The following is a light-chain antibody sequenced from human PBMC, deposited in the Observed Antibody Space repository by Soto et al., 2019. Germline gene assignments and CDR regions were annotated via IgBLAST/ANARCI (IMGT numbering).Light chain of an antibody. V-gene: IGKV2-30*01. Sequence: DIVMTQSPLSLPVTRGQPASISCRSSQSPVTTDGHTYLNWVQQSPGQSPRRLIYKISSRDSGVPDRFSGSGSGTEVTLKISRVEVEDGGVYYSMQGTDWPYTFGQGNKLEI. CDR3: MQGTDWPYT. CDR2: KIS. CDR1: QSPVTTDGHTY. J-gene: IGKJ2*01.